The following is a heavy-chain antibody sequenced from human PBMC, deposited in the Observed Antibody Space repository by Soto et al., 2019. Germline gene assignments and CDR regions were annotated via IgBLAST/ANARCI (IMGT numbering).Heavy chain of an antibody. D-gene: IGHD3-10*01. CDR2: IYGDGNK. Sequence: QITLKESGPTLVKPTQTLTLTCTFSGFSFSTSGVGVGWIRQPPGKALEWLALIYGDGNKRYSPSLKSGFTITKDTSKNQVVLTMTNVDPVDTATYYGAHRRGFGEFDYWGQGTLVTVSS. CDR3: AHRRGFGEFDY. CDR1: GFSFSTSGVG. J-gene: IGHJ4*02. V-gene: IGHV2-5*02.